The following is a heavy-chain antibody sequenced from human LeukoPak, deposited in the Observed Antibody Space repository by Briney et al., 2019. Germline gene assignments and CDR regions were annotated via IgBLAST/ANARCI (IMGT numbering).Heavy chain of an antibody. Sequence: SETLSLTCAVYGGSFSGYYWSWIRQPPGKGLEWIGEINHSGSTNYNPSLKSRVTISVDTSKNQFSLKLSSATAADTAVYYCARLVPRYGSGSQSDYWGQGTLVTVSS. D-gene: IGHD3-10*01. V-gene: IGHV4-34*01. CDR2: INHSGST. J-gene: IGHJ4*02. CDR1: GGSFSGYY. CDR3: ARLVPRYGSGSQSDY.